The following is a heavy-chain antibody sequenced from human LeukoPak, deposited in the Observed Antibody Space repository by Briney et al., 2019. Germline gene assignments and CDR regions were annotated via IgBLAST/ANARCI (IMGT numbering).Heavy chain of an antibody. J-gene: IGHJ6*03. CDR1: GFIFGDYA. CDR3: AKDGDRGAYCTGGTCYPYFYYYMDV. V-gene: IGHV3-30*04. D-gene: IGHD2-15*01. CDR2: ISYNGSYE. Sequence: GRSLRLSCAASGFIFGDYAIHWARQAPGKGLEWLAVISYNGSYEHYANSVKGRFTISRDNSKNTLYLQLNSLRAEDTAIYYCAKDGDRGAYCTGGTCYPYFYYYMDVWGKGTTVTI.